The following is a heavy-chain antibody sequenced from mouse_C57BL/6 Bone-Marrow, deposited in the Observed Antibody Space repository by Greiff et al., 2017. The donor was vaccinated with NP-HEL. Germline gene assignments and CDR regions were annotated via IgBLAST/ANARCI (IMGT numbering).Heavy chain of an antibody. CDR2: IYPSDSET. Sequence: QVQLQQPGAELVRPGSSVKLSCKASGYTFTSYWMDWVKQRPGQGLEWIGNIYPSDSETHYNQKFKDKATLTVDTSSSTAYMQLSSLTSEDSAVYYCARRGLSYSPYYFDYWGQGTTLTVSS. D-gene: IGHD2-12*01. V-gene: IGHV1-61*01. J-gene: IGHJ2*01. CDR3: ARRGLSYSPYYFDY. CDR1: GYTFTSYW.